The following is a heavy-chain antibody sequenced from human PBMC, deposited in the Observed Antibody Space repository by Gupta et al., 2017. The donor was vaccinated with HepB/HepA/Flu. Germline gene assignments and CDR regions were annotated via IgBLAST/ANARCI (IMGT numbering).Heavy chain of an antibody. CDR1: GFTFSSYE. CDR3: ARENSGWYGMDV. Sequence: EVQLVESGGGSVQPGGSLRLSCAASGFTFSSYEMNWVRQAPGRGLEWVSYISSSDSTIYYADSVKGRFIISRDNAKNSLFLQMNSLRAEDTAVYYCARENSGWYGMDVWGQGTAVTVSS. V-gene: IGHV3-48*03. J-gene: IGHJ6*02. D-gene: IGHD6-19*01. CDR2: ISSSDSTI.